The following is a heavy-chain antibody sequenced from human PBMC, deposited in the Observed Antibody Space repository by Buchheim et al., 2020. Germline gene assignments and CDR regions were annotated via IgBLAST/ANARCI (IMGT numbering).Heavy chain of an antibody. CDR2: IKQDGSEK. Sequence: EVQLVESGGGLVQPGGSLRLSCAASGFTFSSYWMHWVRQAPGKGLEWVANIKQDGSEKYYVDSVKGRFTISRDNAKNSLYLQMNSLRAEDTAVYYCARDSTYCSGGSCYSPYYYYGMDVWGQGTT. V-gene: IGHV3-7*01. J-gene: IGHJ6*02. CDR1: GFTFSSYW. D-gene: IGHD2-15*01. CDR3: ARDSTYCSGGSCYSPYYYYGMDV.